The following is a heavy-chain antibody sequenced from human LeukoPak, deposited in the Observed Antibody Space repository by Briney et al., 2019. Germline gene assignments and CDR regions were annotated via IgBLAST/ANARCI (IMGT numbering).Heavy chain of an antibody. V-gene: IGHV1-2*02. CDR2: INPKSGGT. CDR1: GYAFSGSY. Sequence: EASVKVSCKASGYAFSGSYLHWVRQAPGQGLEGMGWINPKSGGTNYAQKFQGRVTMTRDTSINTGYMELSGMTFDDTALYYCAREGWANYYMDVWGKGTTVTVSS. D-gene: IGHD1-26*01. CDR3: AREGWANYYMDV. J-gene: IGHJ6*03.